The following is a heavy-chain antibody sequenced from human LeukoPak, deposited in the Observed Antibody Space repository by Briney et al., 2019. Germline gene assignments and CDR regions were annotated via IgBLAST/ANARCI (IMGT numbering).Heavy chain of an antibody. CDR1: GGTFTSYA. J-gene: IGHJ6*04. CDR3: ARVPDYYYGMDV. Sequence: SVKVSCKASGGTFTSYAISWVRQAPGQGLEWMGGIIPIFGTANYAQKIQGRVTITADESTSTAYLELSSLRSEDTAVYYCARVPDYYYGMDVWGERTTVTVSA. CDR2: IIPIFGTA. V-gene: IGHV1-69*13.